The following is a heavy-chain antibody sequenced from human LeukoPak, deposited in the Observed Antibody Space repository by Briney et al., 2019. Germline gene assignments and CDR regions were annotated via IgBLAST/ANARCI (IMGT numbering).Heavy chain of an antibody. V-gene: IGHV3-23*01. CDR3: AKRGVVIRVILVGFHKEAYYFDS. J-gene: IGHJ4*02. CDR1: GITLSNYG. Sequence: GGSLRLYCAVSGITLSNYGMSWVRQAPGKGLEWVAGISDSGGSTNYADSVKGRFTISRGNPKTTLYLQMNSLRAEDTAVYFCAKRGVVIRVILVGFHKEAYYFDSWGQGALVTVSS. CDR2: ISDSGGST. D-gene: IGHD3-22*01.